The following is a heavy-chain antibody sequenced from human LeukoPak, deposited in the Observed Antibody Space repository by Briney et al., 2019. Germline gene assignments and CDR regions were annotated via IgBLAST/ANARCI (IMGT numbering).Heavy chain of an antibody. CDR1: GGTFSSYA. CDR2: IIPIFGTA. J-gene: IGHJ4*02. CDR3: ARGFRGYSSSWYLFDY. V-gene: IGHV1-69*05. Sequence: SVTVSCKASGGTFSSYAISWVRQAPGQGLEWMGGIIPIFGTANYAQKFQGRVTITTDESTSTAYMELSSLRSEDTAVYYCARGFRGYSSSWYLFDYWGQGTLVTVSS. D-gene: IGHD6-13*01.